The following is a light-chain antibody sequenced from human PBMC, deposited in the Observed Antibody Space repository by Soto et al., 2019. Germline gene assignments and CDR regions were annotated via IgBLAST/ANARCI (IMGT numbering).Light chain of an antibody. J-gene: IGKJ4*01. V-gene: IGKV3-11*01. CDR2: DAS. Sequence: DIVLTQSPGTLYLSPGERATLSCRASPSVSNSLAWYQHKPGQAPRLLIYDASNRATGVPTRFSGSGSGTDFTLTISSLEPEDFAVYYCQQRNKWPPVTFGGGTRVEIK. CDR1: PSVSNS. CDR3: QQRNKWPPVT.